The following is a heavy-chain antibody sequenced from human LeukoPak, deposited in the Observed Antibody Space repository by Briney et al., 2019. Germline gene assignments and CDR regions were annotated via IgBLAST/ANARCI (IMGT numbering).Heavy chain of an antibody. V-gene: IGHV1-69*01. CDR3: ARYYYDSSGYLGNYYYYGMDV. Sequence: ASAKVSCTASGGTFSSYAISWVRQAPGQGLEWMGGIIPIFGTANYAQKFQGRVTITADESTSTAYMELSSLRSEDTAVYYCARYYYDSSGYLGNYYYYGMDVWGQGTTVTVSS. CDR2: IIPIFGTA. CDR1: GGTFSSYA. J-gene: IGHJ6*02. D-gene: IGHD3-22*01.